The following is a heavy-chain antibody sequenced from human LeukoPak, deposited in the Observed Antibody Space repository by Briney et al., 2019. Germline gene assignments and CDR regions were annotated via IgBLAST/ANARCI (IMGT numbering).Heavy chain of an antibody. Sequence: GGSLRLSCAASGFTFSSYEMNWVRQAPGKGLEWVGRIKSKTDGGTTDYAAPVKGRFTISREDSIHTLYLQMNSLKIEDTAVYYCSTDHAFDIWGQGTMVTVSS. CDR1: GFTFSSYE. J-gene: IGHJ3*02. V-gene: IGHV3-15*01. CDR3: STDHAFDI. CDR2: IKSKTDGGTT.